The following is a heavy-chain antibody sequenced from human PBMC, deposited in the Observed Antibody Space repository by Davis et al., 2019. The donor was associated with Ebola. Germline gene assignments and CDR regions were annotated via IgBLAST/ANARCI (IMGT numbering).Heavy chain of an antibody. CDR3: ARGRNGGWDFDY. Sequence: ASVKVSCKASGYTFTSYAIHWVRQAPGQRLEWMGWINAGNGNTKYSQNFQGRVTISRDPSANTAYMELSSLKSEDTAEYFCARGRNGGWDFDYWGQGTLVTVSS. CDR2: INAGNGNT. J-gene: IGHJ4*02. V-gene: IGHV1-3*01. D-gene: IGHD6-19*01. CDR1: GYTFTSYA.